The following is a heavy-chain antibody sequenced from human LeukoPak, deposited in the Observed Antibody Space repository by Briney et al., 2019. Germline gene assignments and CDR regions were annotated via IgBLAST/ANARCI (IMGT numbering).Heavy chain of an antibody. CDR1: GFTFSSYA. J-gene: IGHJ4*02. D-gene: IGHD6-19*01. V-gene: IGHV3-30*04. Sequence: PGGSLRPSCAASGFTFSSYAMHWVRQAPGKGLEWVAVISYDGSNKYYADSVKGRFTISRDNSKNTLYLQMNSLRAEDTAVYYCARGPGGYSSGWVRYFDYWGQGTLVTVSS. CDR3: ARGPGGYSSGWVRYFDY. CDR2: ISYDGSNK.